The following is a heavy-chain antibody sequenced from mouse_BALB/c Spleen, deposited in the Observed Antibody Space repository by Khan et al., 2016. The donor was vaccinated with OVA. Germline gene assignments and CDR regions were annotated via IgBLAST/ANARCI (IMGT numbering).Heavy chain of an antibody. J-gene: IGHJ3*01. CDR1: GYIFTDYN. CDR3: TREWAAWFTY. Sequence: QVQLQQPGAELARPGASVKLSCKASGYIFTDYNINWMRQRTGQGLEWIGEIYPGSDNTYYNERFKGKATLTVDKSSSTAYMHLSSLTSEDSAVYFCTREWAAWFTYWGQGTLVTVSA. CDR2: IYPGSDNT. V-gene: IGHV1-77*01.